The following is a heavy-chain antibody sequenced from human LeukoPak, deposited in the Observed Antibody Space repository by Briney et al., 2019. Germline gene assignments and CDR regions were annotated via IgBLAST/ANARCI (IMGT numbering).Heavy chain of an antibody. J-gene: IGHJ4*02. CDR1: GYTFTRHY. CDR3: ARDSLLDY. V-gene: IGHV1-46*01. Sequence: ASVKVSCKASGYTFTRHYMNWVRQAPGQGLEWMGKINPGSGATGYAQKLQDRVTMTTDTSTSTAYMELRSLRSDDTAVYYCARDSLLDYWGQGILVTVSS. D-gene: IGHD5/OR15-5a*01. CDR2: INPGSGAT.